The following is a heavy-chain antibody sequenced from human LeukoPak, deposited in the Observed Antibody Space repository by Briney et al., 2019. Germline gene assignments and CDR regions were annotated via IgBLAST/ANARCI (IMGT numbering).Heavy chain of an antibody. D-gene: IGHD3-10*01. CDR2: IKQDESEK. V-gene: IGHV3-7*01. CDR3: ARDVEGSLDY. Sequence: GGCLRLSCAASGFTFSNYWMAWVRQAPGKGPEWVANIKQDESEKNYVDSVKGRFTISRDNPKNSLFLQMNSLRVDDTAVYYCARDVEGSLDYWGQGTPVTVSS. CDR1: GFTFSNYW. J-gene: IGHJ4*02.